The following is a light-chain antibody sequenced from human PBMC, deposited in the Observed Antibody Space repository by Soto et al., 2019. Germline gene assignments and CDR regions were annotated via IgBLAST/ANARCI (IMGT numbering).Light chain of an antibody. V-gene: IGKV3-20*01. CDR2: GAS. CDR1: QSVSSNY. Sequence: ELVMTQSPGTLSLSPGETATLSCRASQSVSSNYVAWFHQKPGQAPRLLIYGASSRATGVPDRFSASGSGTDFTLTISRLEPEDFAVYYCQQYGRSPFTFGTGTKVDIK. CDR3: QQYGRSPFT. J-gene: IGKJ3*01.